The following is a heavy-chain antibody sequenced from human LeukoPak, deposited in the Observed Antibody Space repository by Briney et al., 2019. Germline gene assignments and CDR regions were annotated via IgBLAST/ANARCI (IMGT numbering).Heavy chain of an antibody. Sequence: SVKVSFKASGGTFTIYAISWVRQAPGQGLEWMGRIIPIFGIANYAQKFQGRVTITADKSTSTAYMELSSLRSEDTAVYYCARAPSYYDSSGYYEGDAFDIWGQGTMVTVSS. CDR3: ARAPSYYDSSGYYEGDAFDI. CDR1: GGTFTIYA. CDR2: IIPIFGIA. J-gene: IGHJ3*02. V-gene: IGHV1-69*10. D-gene: IGHD3-22*01.